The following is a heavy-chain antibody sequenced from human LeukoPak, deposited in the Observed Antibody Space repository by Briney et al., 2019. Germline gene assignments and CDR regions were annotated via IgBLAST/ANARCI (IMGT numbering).Heavy chain of an antibody. CDR1: GGSISNYY. D-gene: IGHD2-15*01. Sequence: SETLSLTCTVSGGSISNYYWSWIRQPPGKGLEWIGYISYSGSANYNPSLKSRVTISVDTSKNQFSLKLSSVTAADTAVYYCARVKRAVVAATFDYWGQGTLVTVSS. CDR3: ARVKRAVVAATFDY. CDR2: ISYSGSA. V-gene: IGHV4-59*12. J-gene: IGHJ4*02.